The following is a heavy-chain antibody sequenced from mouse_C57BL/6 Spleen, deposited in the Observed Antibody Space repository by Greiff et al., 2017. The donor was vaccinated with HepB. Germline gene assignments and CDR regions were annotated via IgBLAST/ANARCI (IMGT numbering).Heavy chain of an antibody. J-gene: IGHJ2*01. Sequence: QVQLQQPGAELVKPGASLKLSCKASGYTFTSYWMHWVKQRPGQGLEWIGMIHPNSGSTNYNEKFKSKATLTVDKSSSTAYMQLSSLTSEDSAVYYCARPYGYYFDYWGQGTTLTVSS. CDR3: ARPYGYYFDY. CDR1: GYTFTSYW. CDR2: IHPNSGST. V-gene: IGHV1-64*01. D-gene: IGHD1-1*01.